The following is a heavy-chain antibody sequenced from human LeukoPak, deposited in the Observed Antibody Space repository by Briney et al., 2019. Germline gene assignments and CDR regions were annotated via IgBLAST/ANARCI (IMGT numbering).Heavy chain of an antibody. CDR2: IYYSGST. Sequence: PSETLSLTCTVSGGSISSHYWSWIRQPPGKGLEWIGYIYYSGSTYYNPSLKSRVTISVDTSKNQFSLKLSSVTAADTAVYYCAREYSSSGWAGFDPWGQGTLVTVSS. J-gene: IGHJ5*02. D-gene: IGHD6-13*01. CDR1: GGSISSHY. CDR3: AREYSSSGWAGFDP. V-gene: IGHV4-59*11.